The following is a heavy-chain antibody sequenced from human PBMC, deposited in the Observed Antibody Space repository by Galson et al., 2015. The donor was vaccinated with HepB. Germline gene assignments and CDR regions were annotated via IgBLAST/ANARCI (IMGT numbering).Heavy chain of an antibody. CDR1: GFTFSNYW. D-gene: IGHD4-17*01. Sequence: SLRLSCAASGFTFSNYWMSWVRQAPGEGLGWVANIKQDGGEKYYVDSVKGRFTISRDNAKNSLYLQMNSLRAEDTAVYYCASHDYGDYASFDYWGQGTLVTVSS. V-gene: IGHV3-7*03. J-gene: IGHJ4*02. CDR2: IKQDGGEK. CDR3: ASHDYGDYASFDY.